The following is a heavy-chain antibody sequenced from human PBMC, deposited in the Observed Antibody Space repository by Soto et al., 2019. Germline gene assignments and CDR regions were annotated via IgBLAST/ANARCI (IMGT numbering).Heavy chain of an antibody. CDR1: GFTFGDYA. D-gene: IGHD6-19*01. Sequence: GGSLRLSCTTSGFTFGDYAMSWFRQAPGKGLEWIGYIRSNTYGGTTEYAASVKGRFTISRDDSKRVAHLQMNSLETEDTAVYYCARSPPYTTGWTLYWGQGTQVTVSS. J-gene: IGHJ1*01. V-gene: IGHV3-49*03. CDR2: IRSNTYGGTT. CDR3: ARSPPYTTGWTLY.